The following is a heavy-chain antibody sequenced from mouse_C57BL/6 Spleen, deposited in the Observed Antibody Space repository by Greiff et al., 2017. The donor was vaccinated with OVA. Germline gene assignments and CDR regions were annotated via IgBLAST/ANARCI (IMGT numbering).Heavy chain of an antibody. V-gene: IGHV1-54*01. D-gene: IGHD2-4*01. Sequence: QVQLQQSGAELVRPGTSVKVSCKASGYAFTNYLIEWVKQRPGQGLEWIGVINPGSGGTNYNEKFKGKATLTADKSSSTAYMQLSSLTSEDSAVDFCARGGITTYYFDYWGQGTTLTVSS. CDR2: INPGSGGT. J-gene: IGHJ2*01. CDR1: GYAFTNYL. CDR3: ARGGITTYYFDY.